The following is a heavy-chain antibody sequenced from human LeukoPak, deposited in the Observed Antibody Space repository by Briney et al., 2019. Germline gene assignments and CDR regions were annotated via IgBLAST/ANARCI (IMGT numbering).Heavy chain of an antibody. Sequence: SETLSLTCAVSGGSISGNNWWGWVRQPPGKRLEWIGEIYHSGSPNYNPSLKSRVTISVDKSRNHFSLNLSSVTAADTAVYYGARENINTWNSCDYGGKGTLVTASS. CDR1: GGSISGNNW. CDR3: ARENINTWNSCDY. J-gene: IGHJ4*02. D-gene: IGHD1-1*01. CDR2: IYHSGSP. V-gene: IGHV4-4*02.